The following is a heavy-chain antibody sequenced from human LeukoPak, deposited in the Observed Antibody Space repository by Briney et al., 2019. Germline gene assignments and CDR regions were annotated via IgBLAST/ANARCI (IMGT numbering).Heavy chain of an antibody. CDR2: IYHSGST. D-gene: IGHD2-2*01. CDR1: GGSISSGGYS. J-gene: IGHJ4*02. Sequence: SETLSLTCAVSGGSISSGGYSWSWIRLPPGKGLEWIGYIYHSGSTYYNPSLKSRVTISVDRSKNQFSLKLSSVTAADTAVYYCARGVVPAVFFDYWGQGTLVTVSS. CDR3: ARGVVPAVFFDY. V-gene: IGHV4-30-2*01.